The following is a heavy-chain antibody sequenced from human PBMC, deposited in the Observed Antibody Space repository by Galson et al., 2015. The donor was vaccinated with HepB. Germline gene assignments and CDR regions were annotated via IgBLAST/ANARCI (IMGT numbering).Heavy chain of an antibody. V-gene: IGHV4-59*01. CDR3: ARDSNDYYDSSGYYYWHAFDI. Sequence: ETLSLTCTVSGGSISSYYWSWIRQPPGKVLEWIGYIYYSGSTNYNPSLKSRVTISVDTSKNQFSLKLSSVTAADTAVYYCARDSNDYYDSSGYYYWHAFDIWGQGTMVTVSS. J-gene: IGHJ3*02. CDR1: GGSISSYY. D-gene: IGHD3-22*01. CDR2: IYYSGST.